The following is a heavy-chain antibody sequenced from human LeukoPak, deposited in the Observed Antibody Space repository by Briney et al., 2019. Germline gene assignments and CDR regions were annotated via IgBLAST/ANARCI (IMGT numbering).Heavy chain of an antibody. CDR3: ARIPVAGGTGY. Sequence: SVKVSCKASGGTFNSYAISWVRQAPGQGLEWMGRIIPILGIANYAQKFQGRVTITADKSTSTAYMELSSLRSEDTAVYYCARIPVAGGTGYWGQGTLVTVSS. D-gene: IGHD2-15*01. CDR1: GGTFNSYA. CDR2: IIPILGIA. V-gene: IGHV1-69*04. J-gene: IGHJ4*02.